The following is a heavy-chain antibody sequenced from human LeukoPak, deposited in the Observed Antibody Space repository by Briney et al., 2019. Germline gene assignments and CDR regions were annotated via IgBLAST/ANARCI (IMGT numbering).Heavy chain of an antibody. CDR3: AKSTTVTQRGYFDY. CDR2: ISYDGSNK. CDR1: GFTFSDYA. Sequence: PGGSLRLSCAASGFTFSDYAMSWVRQAPAKGLEWVAIISYDGSNKYYADSVKGRFTISRDNSKNTLYLQMNSLRAEDTAVYYCAKSTTVTQRGYFDYWGQGNLVTVSS. J-gene: IGHJ4*02. D-gene: IGHD4-17*01. V-gene: IGHV3-30*18.